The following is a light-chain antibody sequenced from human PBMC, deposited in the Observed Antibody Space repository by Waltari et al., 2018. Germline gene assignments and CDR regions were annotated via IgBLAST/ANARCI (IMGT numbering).Light chain of an antibody. J-gene: IGLJ1*01. Sequence: QSALTQPRSVSGSPGQSVTISCTGTSRDVGGNHYVSWFQQHPGKVPKLLIYDVSERPSVVPDRFSGSKSANTASLTISGLQTEDEADYYCCSFAGSYTFVFGTGTRVTVL. CDR1: SRDVGGNHY. V-gene: IGLV2-11*01. CDR2: DVS. CDR3: CSFAGSYTFV.